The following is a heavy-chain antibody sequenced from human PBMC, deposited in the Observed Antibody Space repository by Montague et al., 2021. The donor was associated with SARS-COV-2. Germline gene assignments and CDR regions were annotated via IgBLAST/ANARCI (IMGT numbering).Heavy chain of an antibody. V-gene: IGHV4-39*01. CDR2: IYYTGST. CDR1: GGSICNSINY. CDR3: ARPGRGYSYGLDAFEV. Sequence: SETLSLTCTVSGGSICNSINYWGWIRQPPGKGLEWIGSIYYTGSTYYNPSLKSRVTISMNTSNNQFFLKLTSVTAADTAVYYCARPGRGYSYGLDAFEVWGQGTMVTVSS. J-gene: IGHJ3*01. D-gene: IGHD5-18*01.